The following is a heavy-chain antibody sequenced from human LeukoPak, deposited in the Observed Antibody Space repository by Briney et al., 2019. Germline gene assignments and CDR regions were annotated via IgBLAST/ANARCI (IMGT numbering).Heavy chain of an antibody. J-gene: IGHJ4*02. CDR1: GFTFSSYS. V-gene: IGHV3-21*01. D-gene: IGHD4-11*01. CDR2: ISSSSSYI. CDR3: ARDRAVTEEEDY. Sequence: GSLRLSCAASGFTFSSYSMNWVRQAPGKGLEWVSSISSSSSYIYYADSVKGRFTISRDNAKNSLYLQMNSLRAEDTAVYYCARDRAVTEEEDYWGQGTLVTVSS.